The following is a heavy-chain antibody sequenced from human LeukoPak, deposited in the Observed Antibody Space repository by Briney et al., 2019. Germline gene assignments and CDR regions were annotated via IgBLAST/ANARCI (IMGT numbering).Heavy chain of an antibody. CDR3: ATWGRPNDYVPNPYFDY. J-gene: IGHJ4*02. D-gene: IGHD4-17*01. CDR2: INPNSGNT. Sequence: ASVKVSCKASGYTFTGYYMHWVRQAPGQGLEWMGWINPNSGNTNYAQKLQGRATMTTDTSTSTAYMELSSLRSEDTAVYYCATWGRPNDYVPNPYFDYWGQGTLVTVSS. V-gene: IGHV1-2*02. CDR1: GYTFTGYY.